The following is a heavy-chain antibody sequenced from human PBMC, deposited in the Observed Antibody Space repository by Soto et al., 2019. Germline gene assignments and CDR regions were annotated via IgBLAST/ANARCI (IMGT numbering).Heavy chain of an antibody. D-gene: IGHD3-22*01. CDR1: GYTFTSYG. Sequence: QVQLVQSGAEVKKPGASVKVSCKASGYTFTSYGISWVRQAPGQGLEWMGWISAYNGNTNYAQKLQGRVTLTTDTSTSTAYMELRSLRSDDTAVYYCARDRTYYYDSSGHDYWGQGTLVTVSS. V-gene: IGHV1-18*01. CDR3: ARDRTYYYDSSGHDY. CDR2: ISAYNGNT. J-gene: IGHJ4*02.